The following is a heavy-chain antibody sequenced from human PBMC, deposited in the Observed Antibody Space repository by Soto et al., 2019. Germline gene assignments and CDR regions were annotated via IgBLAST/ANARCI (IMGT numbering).Heavy chain of an antibody. CDR1: GFSLSTNGVG. D-gene: IGHD2-15*01. Sequence: SGPTLVNPTQTLTLTCTFSGFSLSTNGVGVGWIRQPPGKALEWVALIYWDDDKRYRPSLKNRVTIIKDTSKNQVVLIMTNMDPVDTATYYCEHEFWTKRGEGGGVKCDEDHWGQ. V-gene: IGHV2-5*02. CDR2: IYWDDDK. J-gene: IGHJ4*02. CDR3: EHEFWTKRGEGGGVKCDEDH.